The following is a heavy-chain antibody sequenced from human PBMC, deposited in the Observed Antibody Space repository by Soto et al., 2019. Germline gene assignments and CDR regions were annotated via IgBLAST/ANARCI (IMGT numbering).Heavy chain of an antibody. CDR2: IYPGDSDT. D-gene: IGHD1-1*01. V-gene: IGHV5-51*01. J-gene: IGHJ3*02. CDR3: ARTGTSREENDAFDI. CDR1: GYSFTSYW. Sequence: RESLKISCKGSGYSFTSYWIGWVRQMPGKGLEWMGIIYPGDSDTRYSPSFQGQVTISADKSISTAYLQWSSLKASDTAMYYCARTGTSREENDAFDIWGQGTMVTVSS.